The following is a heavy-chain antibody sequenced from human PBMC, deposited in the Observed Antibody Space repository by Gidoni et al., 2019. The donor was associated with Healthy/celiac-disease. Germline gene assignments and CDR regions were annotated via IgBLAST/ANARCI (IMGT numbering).Heavy chain of an antibody. CDR3: AHVPATVFWFDP. D-gene: IGHD2-2*01. Sequence: QITLKESGPTLVKPTQTLTLTCTFSGFPLSTSGVGVGWIRQPPGKALEWLALIYWNDDKRYSPSLKSRLTITKDTSKNQVVLTMTNMDPVDTATYYCAHVPATVFWFDPWGQGTLVTVSS. CDR1: GFPLSTSGVG. V-gene: IGHV2-5*01. CDR2: IYWNDDK. J-gene: IGHJ5*02.